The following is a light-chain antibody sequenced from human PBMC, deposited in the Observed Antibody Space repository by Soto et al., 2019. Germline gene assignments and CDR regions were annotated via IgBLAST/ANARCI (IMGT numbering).Light chain of an antibody. V-gene: IGKV1-5*03. J-gene: IGKJ1*01. CDR3: KPYGGSSLT. CDR1: QSISSW. Sequence: DIQMTQSPSTLSASVGDRVIITCRASQSISSWLAWYQQKPGKAPNLLIYRASTLKSGLPSRFSGSGSGTEFTLAISSLQPDYFAAYYWKPYGGSSLTFVLGTMGE. CDR2: RAS.